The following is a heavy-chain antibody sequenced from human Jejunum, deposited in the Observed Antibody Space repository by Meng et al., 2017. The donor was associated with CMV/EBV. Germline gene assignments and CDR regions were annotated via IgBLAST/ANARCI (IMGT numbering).Heavy chain of an antibody. Sequence: MSWVRQAPGKGLEWVAVISYDGSNKYYADSVKGRFTISRDNSKNTLYLQMNSLRAEDTAVYYCARVGNYGSGSYTSTYYFNYWGQGTLVTVSS. V-gene: IGHV3-30-3*01. CDR2: ISYDGSNK. J-gene: IGHJ4*02. CDR3: ARVGNYGSGSYTSTYYFNY. D-gene: IGHD3-10*01.